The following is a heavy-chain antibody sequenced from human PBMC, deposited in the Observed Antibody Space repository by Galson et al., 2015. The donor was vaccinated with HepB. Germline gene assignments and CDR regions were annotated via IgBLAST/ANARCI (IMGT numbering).Heavy chain of an antibody. V-gene: IGHV4-59*01. D-gene: IGHD2-21*02. CDR3: ARVAPSYGDYYFDS. Sequence: LSLTCSVSGASITLYYWAWIRQTPLKGLEWIGYIYDSGSPNYNPSLESRVTISMDTSKNQFSLKLPSVTAADTAVYYCARVAPSYGDYYFDSWGQGTLVTVSS. J-gene: IGHJ4*02. CDR1: GASITLYY. CDR2: IYDSGSP.